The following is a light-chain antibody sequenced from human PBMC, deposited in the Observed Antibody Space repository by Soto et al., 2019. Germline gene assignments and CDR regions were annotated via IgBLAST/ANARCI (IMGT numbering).Light chain of an antibody. J-gene: IGKJ4*01. Sequence: EIVLTQSPGTLSLSPVERATLSCRASRSVSSSYLAWYQQKPGQAPRLLIYGASSRATGIPDRFSGSGSGTDFTLTISRLEPEDFAVYYCKQYGSSPLTFGGGTKVEIK. CDR2: GAS. CDR1: RSVSSSY. CDR3: KQYGSSPLT. V-gene: IGKV3-20*01.